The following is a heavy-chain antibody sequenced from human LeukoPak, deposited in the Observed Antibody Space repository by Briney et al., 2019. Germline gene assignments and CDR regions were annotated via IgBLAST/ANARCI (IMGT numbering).Heavy chain of an antibody. CDR3: AREGRLYDSGGYSVFAAFDI. CDR1: GGTFSNSA. D-gene: IGHD3-22*01. J-gene: IGHJ3*02. CDR2: IIPIYGAS. Sequence: GASVKVSSKASGGTFSNSAISWVRKAPGQGLEWMGQIIPIYGASNYAHRLEDRVRITSDESTSTAYMELSSLRPEDTAMDDCAREGRLYDSGGYSVFAAFDIWGQGTMVTVSS. V-gene: IGHV1-69*13.